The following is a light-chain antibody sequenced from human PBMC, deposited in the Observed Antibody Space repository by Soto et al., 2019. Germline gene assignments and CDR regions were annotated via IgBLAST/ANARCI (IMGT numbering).Light chain of an antibody. CDR1: QSVSNNY. Sequence: EIVLTQSPGTLSLSPGERATLSCRASQSVSNNYLAWYQQKPGQAPRLLIYGASNRATGIPDRFSGSGSGTDFTLPISSLQPDDFATYYCQQYHDYRTFGQGTKVDIK. V-gene: IGKV3-20*01. CDR3: QQYHDYRT. CDR2: GAS. J-gene: IGKJ1*01.